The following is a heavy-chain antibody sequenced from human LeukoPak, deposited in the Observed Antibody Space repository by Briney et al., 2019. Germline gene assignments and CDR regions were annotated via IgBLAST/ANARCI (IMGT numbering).Heavy chain of an antibody. J-gene: IGHJ4*02. CDR2: MYYTGTT. V-gene: IGHV4-39*07. D-gene: IGHD3-10*01. CDR1: GGSLRSTYY. Sequence: SETLSLTCTVSGGSLRSTYYWGWIRQPPGKGLEWMGSMYYTGTTYYNPSLKTRVTMSFDTSKNQFSLNLRSVTAADTAMYYCTRDADPTAYYGSGSSIDYWGQGILVTVTS. CDR3: TRDADPTAYYGSGSSIDY.